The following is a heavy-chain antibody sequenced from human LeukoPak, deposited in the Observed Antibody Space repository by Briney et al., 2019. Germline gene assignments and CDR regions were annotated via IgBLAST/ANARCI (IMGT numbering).Heavy chain of an antibody. CDR2: ISSSGSTI. V-gene: IGHV3-11*01. D-gene: IGHD2-21*02. J-gene: IGHJ3*02. CDR1: GFTFSDYY. Sequence: GGSLRLSCAASGFTFSDYYMSWIRQAPGKGLEWVSYISSSGSTIYYADSAKGRFTISRDNAKNSLYLQMNSLRAEDTAVYYCARDSTPYCGGDCYGDAFDIWGQGTMVTVSS. CDR3: ARDSTPYCGGDCYGDAFDI.